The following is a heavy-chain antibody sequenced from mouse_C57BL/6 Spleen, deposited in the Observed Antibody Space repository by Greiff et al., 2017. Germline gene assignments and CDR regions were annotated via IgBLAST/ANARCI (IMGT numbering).Heavy chain of an antibody. J-gene: IGHJ4*01. V-gene: IGHV1-7*01. Sequence: QVQLQQSGAELAKPGASVKLSCKASGYTFTSYWMHWVKQRPGQGLEWIGYINPSSGYTKYNQKFKDKATLTADKSSITAYMQLSSLTYEDSAVYYCARSGYGYDGSEDYWGQGTSVTVSS. CDR2: INPSSGYT. CDR3: ARSGYGYDGSEDY. CDR1: GYTFTSYW. D-gene: IGHD2-2*01.